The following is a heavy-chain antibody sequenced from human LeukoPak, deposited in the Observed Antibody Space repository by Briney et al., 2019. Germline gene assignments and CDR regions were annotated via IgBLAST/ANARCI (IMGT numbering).Heavy chain of an antibody. Sequence: PGGSLRLSCAASTFTLSSYGMHWVRQAPGRERAWVAFIQYDGNKRYYADSVKGRFTISRDNSKNTLYLQMNSLRPEDTALYYCANTMYSSAWSPFDYWGRGTLVTVSS. CDR2: IQYDGNKR. J-gene: IGHJ4*02. V-gene: IGHV3-30*02. D-gene: IGHD6-19*01. CDR3: ANTMYSSAWSPFDY. CDR1: TFTLSSYG.